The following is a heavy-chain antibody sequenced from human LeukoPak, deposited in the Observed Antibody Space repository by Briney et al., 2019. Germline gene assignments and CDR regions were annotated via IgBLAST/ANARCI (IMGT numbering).Heavy chain of an antibody. Sequence: GGSLRLSCSASGFTFSAYAMYWVRQAPGQGLEYVSGISNNGGSSFYADSVKGRFTISRDNSKNTLYLQMSILRAEDTAVYYCVKITSVTGGDCWGEGTRLTVSS. V-gene: IGHV3-64D*09. CDR2: ISNNGGSS. CDR1: GFTFSAYA. CDR3: VKITSVTGGDC. J-gene: IGHJ4*02. D-gene: IGHD1-1*01.